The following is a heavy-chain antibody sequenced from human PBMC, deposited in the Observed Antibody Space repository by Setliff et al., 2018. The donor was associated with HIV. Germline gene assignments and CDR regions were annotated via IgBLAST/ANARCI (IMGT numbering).Heavy chain of an antibody. V-gene: IGHV4-34*01. Sequence: LSLTCAVYGTSFSDYYWTWVRQTPGKGLEWIGEINHSGGTNYNPSLKSRVTISVDPSKNQFSLRLTSVTPADTAVYYCARQRVTSSGYYYDGMDVWGQGTTVTVSS. D-gene: IGHD3-3*01. CDR1: GTSFSDYY. CDR2: INHSGGT. CDR3: ARQRVTSSGYYYDGMDV. J-gene: IGHJ6*02.